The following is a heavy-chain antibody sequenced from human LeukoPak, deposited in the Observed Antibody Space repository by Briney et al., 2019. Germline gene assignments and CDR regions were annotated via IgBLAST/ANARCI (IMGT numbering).Heavy chain of an antibody. V-gene: IGHV3-23*01. CDR1: GFTFNNYA. J-gene: IGHJ4*02. Sequence: GGSLRLSCAASGFTFNNYALSWVRQAPGKGLEWVSAISSSGDSKQYAESVKGRFTISRDNSKNTLSLQMNSLRAEDTAVYYCARASFGVIVGPDYWGQGTLVTVSS. D-gene: IGHD3-3*01. CDR2: ISSSGDSK. CDR3: ARASFGVIVGPDY.